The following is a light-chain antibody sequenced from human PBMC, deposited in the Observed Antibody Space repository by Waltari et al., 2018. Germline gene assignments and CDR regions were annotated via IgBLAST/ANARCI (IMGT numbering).Light chain of an antibody. CDR2: KVS. J-gene: IGKJ1*01. CDR1: QSLVHSDGNTY. Sequence: DVVMTQSPLSLPVTLGQSASISCRSSQSLVHSDGNTYLNWFQQRPGQSPRRLIYKVSRRDSGVPDRFSGSGSGTDFTLKISRVEAADVGVYYCMQGTESPRTFGQGTKVQIK. V-gene: IGKV2-30*02. CDR3: MQGTESPRT.